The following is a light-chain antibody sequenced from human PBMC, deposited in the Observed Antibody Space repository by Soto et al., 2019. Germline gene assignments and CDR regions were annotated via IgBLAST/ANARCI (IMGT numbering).Light chain of an antibody. CDR3: QQYNNWPPYT. Sequence: EVVMTQSPGTLSVSPGERATLSCRASQSISRNLAWYQQKPGRAPRLLIYDVSTRATGVPARFSGSGSETEFTLTISSLQSEDFAVYYYQQYNNWPPYTFGQGTKLEIK. CDR2: DVS. V-gene: IGKV3-15*01. CDR1: QSISRN. J-gene: IGKJ2*01.